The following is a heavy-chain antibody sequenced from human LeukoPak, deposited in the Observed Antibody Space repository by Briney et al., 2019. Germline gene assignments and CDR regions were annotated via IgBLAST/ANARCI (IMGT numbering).Heavy chain of an antibody. CDR3: AKDHSSWGRGYLDY. Sequence: ASVKVSCKASGYTFTGYYMHWVRQAPGQGLEWMGWINPNSGGTNYAQKFQGRVIMTRDTSISTASMELSRLRSDDTTVYYCAKDHSSWGRGYLDYWGQGTLVTVSS. V-gene: IGHV1-2*02. J-gene: IGHJ4*02. D-gene: IGHD6-13*01. CDR2: INPNSGGT. CDR1: GYTFTGYY.